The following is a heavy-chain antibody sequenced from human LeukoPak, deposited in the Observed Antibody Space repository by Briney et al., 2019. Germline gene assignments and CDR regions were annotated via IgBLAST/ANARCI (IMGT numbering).Heavy chain of an antibody. Sequence: ASVKASCKASGYTFTSYGISWVRQAPGQGLEWMGWISAYNGNTNYAQKLQGRVTMTTDTSTSTAYMELRSLRSDDTAVYYCARGPGVEYSSSSDYWGQGTLVTVSS. J-gene: IGHJ4*02. D-gene: IGHD6-6*01. CDR1: GYTFTSYG. CDR3: ARGPGVEYSSSSDY. V-gene: IGHV1-18*01. CDR2: ISAYNGNT.